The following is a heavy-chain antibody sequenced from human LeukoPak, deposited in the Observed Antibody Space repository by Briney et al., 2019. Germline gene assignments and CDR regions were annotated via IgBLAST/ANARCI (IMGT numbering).Heavy chain of an antibody. Sequence: GGSLRLSCAASGFTFSSYSMHWVRQAPGKGLEYVSAISSSGGSTYYANSVKGRFTISRDNSKNTLYLQMGSLRAEDTAVYYCARTYCNSTSCLVDYWGQGTLVTVSS. V-gene: IGHV3-64*01. D-gene: IGHD2-2*01. CDR2: ISSSGGST. CDR1: GFTFSSYS. J-gene: IGHJ4*02. CDR3: ARTYCNSTSCLVDY.